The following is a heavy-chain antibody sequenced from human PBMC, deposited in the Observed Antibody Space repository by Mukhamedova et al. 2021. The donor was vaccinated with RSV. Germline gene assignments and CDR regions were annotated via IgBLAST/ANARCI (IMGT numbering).Heavy chain of an antibody. CDR3: ARMAVAGTGGGLDY. V-gene: IGHV3-53*04. D-gene: IGHD6-19*01. Sequence: SGGSTYYADSVKGRFTISRHNSKNTLYLQMNSLRAEDTAVYYCARMAVAGTGGGLDYWGQGTLVTVS. CDR2: SGGST. J-gene: IGHJ4*02.